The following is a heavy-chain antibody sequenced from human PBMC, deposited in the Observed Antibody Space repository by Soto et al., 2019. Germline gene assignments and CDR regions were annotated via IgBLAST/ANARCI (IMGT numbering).Heavy chain of an antibody. CDR3: ATMGTPATGMYFFDC. V-gene: IGHV4-30-4*01. Sequence: QVQLQESGPGLVKPSQTLSLTCTVSGGSISSGNYYWSWIRQPPGKGLEWIGFIPYSGRTCYSTSLKSRVTISVDTSQGQFSLTLSFGTAAATAVYYGATMGTPATGMYFFDCWGEGSLGTVSS. CDR1: GGSISSGNYY. D-gene: IGHD1-1*01. CDR2: IPYSGRT. J-gene: IGHJ4*02.